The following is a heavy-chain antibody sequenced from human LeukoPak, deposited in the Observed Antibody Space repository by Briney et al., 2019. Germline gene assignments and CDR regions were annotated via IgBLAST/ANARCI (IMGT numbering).Heavy chain of an antibody. V-gene: IGHV3-30*18. D-gene: IGHD4-23*01. Sequence: GGSLRLSCAASGFFFRSYGMHWVRQAPGKGLEWVAVISYDGSNKYFADSVKGRFTISRDNSKNTLYLQMNSLRAEDTAVYYCAKMNYGGDSVDWYFDLWGRGTLVTVSS. CDR2: ISYDGSNK. CDR3: AKMNYGGDSVDWYFDL. CDR1: GFFFRSYG. J-gene: IGHJ2*01.